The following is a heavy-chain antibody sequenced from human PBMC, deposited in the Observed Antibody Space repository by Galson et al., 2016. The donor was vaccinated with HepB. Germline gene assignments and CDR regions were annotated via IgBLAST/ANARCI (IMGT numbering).Heavy chain of an antibody. D-gene: IGHD3-9*01. Sequence: PALVKPTQTLTLTCTLSGVSLRSSGVGVGWIRQPPGKALEWVALIHWNDDKRYSPSLKNRLTIAKDTSKNLVILTMTNMDPVDTATYYCVHGELKYFDWLVHGFDYWGQGTLVTVSS. CDR1: GVSLRSSGVG. J-gene: IGHJ4*02. CDR3: VHGELKYFDWLVHGFDY. CDR2: IHWNDDK. V-gene: IGHV2-5*01.